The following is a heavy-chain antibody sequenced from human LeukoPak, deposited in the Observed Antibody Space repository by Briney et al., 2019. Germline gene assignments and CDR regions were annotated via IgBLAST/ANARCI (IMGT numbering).Heavy chain of an antibody. CDR3: ARDLYYGSGSYYHDY. D-gene: IGHD3-10*01. J-gene: IGHJ4*02. CDR2: ISSSGSTI. V-gene: IGHV3-48*03. CDR1: GFTFSSYE. Sequence: GGSLTLSCAASGFTFSSYEMNWVRQAPGKGLEWVSYISSSGSTIYYADSVKGRFTISRDNAKNSLYLQMNSLRAEDTAVYYCARDLYYGSGSYYHDYWGQGTLVTVSS.